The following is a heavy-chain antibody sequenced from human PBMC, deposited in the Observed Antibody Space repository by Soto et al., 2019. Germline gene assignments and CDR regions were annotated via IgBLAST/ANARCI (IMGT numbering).Heavy chain of an antibody. V-gene: IGHV4-31*03. J-gene: IGHJ4*02. CDR3: AREPPRAGTGSNCLYYFDQ. Sequence: KSSETLSLTCTVSGDSITTGGFYWNWIRQHPDKGLEWIGYIYSGGSTVYLPSLKSRLTMSLDTSNNQFSLNLRSVTAADTAVYFCAREPPRAGTGSNCLYYFDQWGKGTLVPVSS. D-gene: IGHD3-10*01. CDR2: IYSGGST. CDR1: GDSITTGGFY.